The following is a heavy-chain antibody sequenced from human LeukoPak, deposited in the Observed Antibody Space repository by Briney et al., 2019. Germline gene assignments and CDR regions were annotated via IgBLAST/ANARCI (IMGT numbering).Heavy chain of an antibody. D-gene: IGHD2-2*02. J-gene: IGHJ6*03. CDR1: GFTFSSYG. Sequence: GGSLRLSCAASGFTFSSYGMHWVRQAPGKGLEGVAFIRYDGSNKYYADSVKGRFTISRDNSKNTLYLQMNSLRAEDTAVYYCAKNGGPAAIRDGYYMDVWGKGTTVTVSS. CDR3: AKNGGPAAIRDGYYMDV. CDR2: IRYDGSNK. V-gene: IGHV3-30*02.